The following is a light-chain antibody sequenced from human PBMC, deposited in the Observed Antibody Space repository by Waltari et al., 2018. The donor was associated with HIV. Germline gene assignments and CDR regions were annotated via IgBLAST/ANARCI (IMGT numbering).Light chain of an antibody. CDR2: DVS. Sequence: QSALTQPASVSGSPGQSITISCTGTSSAVGGYNYVSWYQQHPGKASKLMIYDVSNRPSGVSNRFSGSKSGNTASLTISGLQAEDEADYYCSSYTSSSTWVFGGGTKLTVL. CDR3: SSYTSSSTWV. CDR1: SSAVGGYNY. J-gene: IGLJ3*02. V-gene: IGLV2-14*03.